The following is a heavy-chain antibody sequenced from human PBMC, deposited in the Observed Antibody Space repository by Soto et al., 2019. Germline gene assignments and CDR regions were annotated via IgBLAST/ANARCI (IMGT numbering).Heavy chain of an antibody. CDR3: AKERGGLPYYYYYGMDV. CDR2: ISYDGSNK. CDR1: GFTFSSYG. D-gene: IGHD5-18*01. Sequence: GGSLRLSCAASGFTFSSYGMHWVRQAPGKGLEWVAVISYDGSNKYYADSVKGRFTISRDNSKNTLYLQMNSLRAEDTAVYYCAKERGGLPYYYYYGMDVWGQETTVTVSS. J-gene: IGHJ6*02. V-gene: IGHV3-30*18.